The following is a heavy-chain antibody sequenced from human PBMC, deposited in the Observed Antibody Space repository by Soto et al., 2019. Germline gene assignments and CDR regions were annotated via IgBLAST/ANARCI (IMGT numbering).Heavy chain of an antibody. Sequence: QVQLEQSGAEVQKPGSSVKVSCKASGGTFSNSAISWVRQAPGQGLEWMGGIMPIFRTPDYAQKFQGRVTVTADESKSTAYMELSGLRSDDTAVYYCARDKDQLQLGGNYYYILDVWGQGTTVTVSS. CDR2: IMPIFRTP. D-gene: IGHD5-12*01. CDR3: ARDKDQLQLGGNYYYILDV. J-gene: IGHJ6*02. CDR1: GGTFSNSA. V-gene: IGHV1-69*12.